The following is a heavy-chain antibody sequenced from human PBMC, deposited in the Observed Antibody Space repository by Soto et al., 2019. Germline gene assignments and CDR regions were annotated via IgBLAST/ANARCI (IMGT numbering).Heavy chain of an antibody. D-gene: IGHD3-16*02. CDR1: GGSFSGYY. J-gene: IGHJ4*02. V-gene: IGHV4-34*01. CDR2: INHSGST. Sequence: QVQLQQWGAGLLKPSETLSLTCAVYGGSFSGYYWSWIRQPPGKGLEWIGEINHSGSTNYNPSLKSRVTISVDTHKNQVPLKLRSVTAADTAVYYCARPLTFGGVIVPGGYWGQGTLVTVSS. CDR3: ARPLTFGGVIVPGGY.